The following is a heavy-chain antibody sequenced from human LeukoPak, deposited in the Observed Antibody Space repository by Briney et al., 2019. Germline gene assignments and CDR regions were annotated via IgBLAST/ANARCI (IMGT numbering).Heavy chain of an antibody. CDR2: IRYDGSNK. CDR1: GFTFSSYG. J-gene: IGHJ6*03. Sequence: GGSLRLSCAASGFTFSSYGMHWVRQAPGKGLEWVAFIRYDGSNKYYADSVKGRFTISRDNSKNTLYLQMNSLRAEDTAVYYCAKVGGYDYDYYYYMDVWGKGTTVTISS. D-gene: IGHD5-12*01. CDR3: AKVGGYDYDYYYYMDV. V-gene: IGHV3-30*02.